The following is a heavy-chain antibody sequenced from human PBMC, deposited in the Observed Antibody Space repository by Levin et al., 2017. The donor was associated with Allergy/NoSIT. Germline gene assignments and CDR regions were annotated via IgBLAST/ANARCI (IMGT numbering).Heavy chain of an antibody. J-gene: IGHJ5*02. CDR2: ISGSGGST. V-gene: IGHV3-23*01. Sequence: LSLTCAASGFTFSSYAMSWVRQAPGKGLEWVSAISGSGGSTYYADSVKGRFTISRDNSKNTLYLQMNSLRAEDTAVYYCAKSPLYYDFWSGYEKPGDNWFDPWGQGTLVTVSS. CDR1: GFTFSSYA. D-gene: IGHD3-3*01. CDR3: AKSPLYYDFWSGYEKPGDNWFDP.